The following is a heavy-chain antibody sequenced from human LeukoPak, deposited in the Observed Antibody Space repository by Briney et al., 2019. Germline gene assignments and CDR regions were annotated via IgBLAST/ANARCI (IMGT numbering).Heavy chain of an antibody. CDR2: IYTSGST. CDR3: ARDLYYYDSSGYYFPYYFDY. D-gene: IGHD3-22*01. J-gene: IGHJ4*02. CDR1: GGSISSYY. Sequence: SETLSLTCTVSGGSISSYYWSWIRQPAGKGLEWIGRIYTSGSTYYNPSLKSRVTISVDTSKNQFSLKLSSVTAADTAVYYCARDLYYYDSSGYYFPYYFDYWGQGTLVTVSS. V-gene: IGHV4-4*07.